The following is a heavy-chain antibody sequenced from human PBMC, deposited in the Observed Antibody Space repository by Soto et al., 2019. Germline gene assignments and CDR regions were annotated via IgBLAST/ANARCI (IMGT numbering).Heavy chain of an antibody. D-gene: IGHD4-4*01. CDR3: VRGGSNYAS. V-gene: IGHV3-7*01. Sequence: EVQLVESGGGLVQPGGSLRLSRTASEFTFSDSWMTWVRQAPGKGLEWVARIKPDESEKKYADSVKGRFSISRDNAKNSMYLQMDSLRGEDTAVYYCVRGGSNYASWGQGTLVTVSS. CDR2: IKPDESEK. CDR1: EFTFSDSW. J-gene: IGHJ5*02.